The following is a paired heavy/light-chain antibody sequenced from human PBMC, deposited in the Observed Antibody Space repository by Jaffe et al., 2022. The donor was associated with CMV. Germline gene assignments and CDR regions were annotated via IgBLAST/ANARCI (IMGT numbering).Light chain of an antibody. J-gene: IGLJ3*02. V-gene: IGLV3-1*01. CDR3: QAWDTKTVV. CDR1: KLGDKF. CDR2: QNT. Sequence: SYELTQPPSVSVSPGQTATISCSGDKLGDKFACWYQQKPGQSPVLVIFQNTERPSGIPERFSGSSSGNTATLTISGAQAMDEADYYCQAWDTKTVVFGGGTKLTVL.
Heavy chain of an antibody. D-gene: IGHD2-15*01. J-gene: IGHJ4*02. CDR2: IYPGDSDI. V-gene: IGHV5-51*01. CDR1: GYTFTNYW. Sequence: EVQLVQSGAEVKKPGETLKISCKASGYTFTNYWIGWVRQMPGKGLEWMAMIYPGDSDITYSPSFQGQVTISADKSISTAYLQWSSLKAPDTAIYYCARHDYCTGGRCYFLDKWGEGTLVTVSS. CDR3: ARHDYCTGGRCYFLDK.